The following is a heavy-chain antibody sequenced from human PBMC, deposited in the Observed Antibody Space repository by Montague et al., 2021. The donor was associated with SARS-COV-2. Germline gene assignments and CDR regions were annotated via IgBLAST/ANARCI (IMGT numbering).Heavy chain of an antibody. CDR1: GGSIFSNSFY. Sequence: SETLSLTCTVSGGSIFSNSFYWGWIRQSPGHGLEWIGNVLSSGSTFYNPSLRSRVTMSEDMSKNQFSLKLMSVTAADTAVYYCARSTVGTSHFDYWGQGTLVTVSS. J-gene: IGHJ4*02. D-gene: IGHD1-26*01. CDR3: ARSTVGTSHFDY. V-gene: IGHV4-39*01. CDR2: VLSSGST.